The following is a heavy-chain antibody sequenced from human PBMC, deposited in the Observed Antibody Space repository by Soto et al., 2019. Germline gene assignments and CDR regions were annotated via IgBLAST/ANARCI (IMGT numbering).Heavy chain of an antibody. CDR1: GFTFSSYA. V-gene: IGHV3-30-3*01. Sequence: ALRLSCAASGFTFSSYAMHWVRQAPGKGLEWVAVISYDGSNKYYADSVKGRFTISRDNSKNTLYLQMNSLRAEDTAVYYCARDLEYYDFWSGPPYYYYYGMDVWGQGTTVTVSS. CDR2: ISYDGSNK. CDR3: ARDLEYYDFWSGPPYYYYYGMDV. J-gene: IGHJ6*02. D-gene: IGHD3-3*01.